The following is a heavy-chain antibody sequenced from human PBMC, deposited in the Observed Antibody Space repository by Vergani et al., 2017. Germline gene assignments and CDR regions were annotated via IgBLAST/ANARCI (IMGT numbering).Heavy chain of an antibody. Sequence: QVQLQQWGAGLLKPSETLSLTCAVYGGSFSGYYWSWIRPPPGKGLEWIGEINHSGSTNYNPSLKSRVTISVDTSKNQFSLNLSSVTAADTAVYYCAPPQWLVGPPWGQGTLVTVSS. V-gene: IGHV4-34*01. J-gene: IGHJ5*02. CDR2: INHSGST. D-gene: IGHD6-19*01. CDR3: APPQWLVGPP. CDR1: GGSFSGYY.